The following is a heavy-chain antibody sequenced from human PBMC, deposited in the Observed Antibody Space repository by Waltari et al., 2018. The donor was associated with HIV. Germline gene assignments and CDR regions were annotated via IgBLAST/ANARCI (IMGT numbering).Heavy chain of an antibody. CDR3: ASRMITFGGVIALFDY. Sequence: QLQLQESGPGLVKPSATLSLTCTVPGCSISRSSYYWGWIRQPPGKGLEWIGSIYYSGSTYYNPSLKSRVTISVDTSKNQFSLKLSSVTAADTAVYYCASRMITFGGVIALFDYWGQGTLVTVSS. CDR1: GCSISRSSYY. V-gene: IGHV4-39*01. J-gene: IGHJ4*02. D-gene: IGHD3-16*02. CDR2: IYYSGST.